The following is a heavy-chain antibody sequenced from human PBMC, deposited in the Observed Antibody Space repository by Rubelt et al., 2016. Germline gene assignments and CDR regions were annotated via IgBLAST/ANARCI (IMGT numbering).Heavy chain of an antibody. CDR3: VKGVGYLGP. V-gene: IGHV4-61*05. Sequence: QLQLQESGPGLVKPSETLSLTCTVSGGSINSISYYWGWIRQPPGKGLEWIGYIYYTGFTNFNPSLKSRVTISLDTSKNQFSRSLSSVTAADTAVYYCVKGVGYLGPWGQGTLVTVSS. D-gene: IGHD2-8*02. CDR2: IYYTGFT. CDR1: GGSINSISYY. J-gene: IGHJ5*02.